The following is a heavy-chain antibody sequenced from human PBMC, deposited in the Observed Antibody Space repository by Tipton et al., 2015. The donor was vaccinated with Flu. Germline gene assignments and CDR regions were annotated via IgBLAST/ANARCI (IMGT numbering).Heavy chain of an antibody. J-gene: IGHJ6*02. Sequence: SLRLSCAASGFTFSSYAMHWVRQAPGKGLEYVSAISSNGGSTYYANSVKGRFTISRDNSKNTLYLQMGSLRAEDMAVYYCARDLKGIAAAGGYYYYYYGMDVWGQGTTVTVSS. V-gene: IGHV3-64*01. CDR1: GFTFSSYA. D-gene: IGHD6-13*01. CDR3: ARDLKGIAAAGGYYYYYYGMDV. CDR2: ISSNGGST.